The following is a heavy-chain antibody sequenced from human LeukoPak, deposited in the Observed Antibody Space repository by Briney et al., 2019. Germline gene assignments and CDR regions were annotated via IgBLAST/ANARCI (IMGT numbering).Heavy chain of an antibody. J-gene: IGHJ4*02. V-gene: IGHV3-21*01. D-gene: IGHD6-13*01. CDR1: GFTFSSYS. CDR2: ISSSSSYI. Sequence: GGSLRLSCAASGFTFSSYSMNWVRQAPGKGLEWVSSISSSSSYIYYADSVKGRFTISRDNAKNSLYLQMNSLRAEDTAVYYCASRGGYSSSWLSHPFDYWGQGTLVTVSS. CDR3: ASRGGYSSSWLSHPFDY.